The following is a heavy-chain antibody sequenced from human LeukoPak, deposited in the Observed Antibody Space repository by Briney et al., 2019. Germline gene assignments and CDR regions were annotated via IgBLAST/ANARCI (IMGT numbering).Heavy chain of an antibody. V-gene: IGHV4-59*01. Sequence: SETPSLTCTVSGGSISSYYWSWIRQPPGKGLEWIGYIYYSGSTNYNPSLKSRVTISVDTSKNQFSLKLSSVTAADTAVYYCARGPRTNLFDPWGQGTLVTVSS. CDR3: ARGPRTNLFDP. J-gene: IGHJ5*02. CDR2: IYYSGST. CDR1: GGSISSYY. D-gene: IGHD2-2*01.